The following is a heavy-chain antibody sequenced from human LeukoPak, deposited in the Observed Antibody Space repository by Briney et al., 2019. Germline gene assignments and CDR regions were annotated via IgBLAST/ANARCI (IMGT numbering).Heavy chain of an antibody. J-gene: IGHJ6*02. V-gene: IGHV3-73*01. Sequence: GGSLRLSCAASGFTFSGSAIHWLRQASGKGLEWVARIKTKAESYATAYVASVKGRFTISRDDSKNTAYLQMDSLKTEDTAMYYCTRLSGGNSDSYYYGLDVWGQGTTVTVSS. CDR3: TRLSGGNSDSYYYGLDV. CDR2: IKTKAESYAT. D-gene: IGHD4-23*01. CDR1: GFTFSGSA.